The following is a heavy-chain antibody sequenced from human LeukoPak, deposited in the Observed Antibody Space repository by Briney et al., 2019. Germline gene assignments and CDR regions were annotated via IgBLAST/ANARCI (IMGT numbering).Heavy chain of an antibody. CDR1: GFTFSSYW. J-gene: IGHJ4*02. CDR3: AREGVDIVTYDY. CDR2: LKQDGSEN. D-gene: IGHD5-12*01. Sequence: GGSLRLSCAASGFTFSSYWMSWVRQAPGKGLEGVANLKQDGSENYCVDSVKGRFTISRDNAKNSLYLQMSSLRAEDTAVYYCAREGVDIVTYDYWGQGTLVTVSS. V-gene: IGHV3-7*03.